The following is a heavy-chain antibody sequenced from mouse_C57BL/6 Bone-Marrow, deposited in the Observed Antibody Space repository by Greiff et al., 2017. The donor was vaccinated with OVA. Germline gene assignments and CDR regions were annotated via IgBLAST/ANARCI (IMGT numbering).Heavy chain of an antibody. V-gene: IGHV1-76*01. CDR2: IYPGSGNT. D-gene: IGHD1-1*01. CDR3: AKYGSSSWFAY. Sequence: VQLVESGAELVRPGASAKLSCKASGYTFTDYYINWVKQRPGQGLEWIARIYPGSGNTYYNEKFKGKATLTAEKSSSTAYMQLSSLTSEDSAVYFCAKYGSSSWFAYWGQGTLVTVSA. J-gene: IGHJ3*01. CDR1: GYTFTDYY.